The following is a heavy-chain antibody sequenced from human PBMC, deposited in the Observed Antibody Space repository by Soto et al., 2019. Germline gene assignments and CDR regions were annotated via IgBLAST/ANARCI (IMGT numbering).Heavy chain of an antibody. CDR2: IYYSGST. Sequence: SETLSLTCTVSGGSISSSSYYWGWIRQPPGEGLEWIGSIYYSGSTYYNPSLKSRVTISVDTSKNQFSLKLSSVTAADTAVYYCARLAAVGGWFDPWGQGTLVTVS. D-gene: IGHD6-13*01. CDR1: GGSISSSSYY. CDR3: ARLAAVGGWFDP. J-gene: IGHJ5*02. V-gene: IGHV4-39*01.